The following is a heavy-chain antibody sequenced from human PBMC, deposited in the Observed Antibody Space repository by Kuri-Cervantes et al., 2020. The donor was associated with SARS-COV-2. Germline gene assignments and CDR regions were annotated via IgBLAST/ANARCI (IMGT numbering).Heavy chain of an antibody. CDR3: ARVVFGGYGHYYFDY. CDR2: INPSGGST. Sequence: ASVKVSCKASGYTFTSYYMHWVRQAPGQGLEWMGIINPSGGSTSYAQKFQGRVTMTRDTSTSTAYMELRSLRSGDTAMFYCARVVFGGYGHYYFDYWGQGTLVTVSS. D-gene: IGHD5-18*01. V-gene: IGHV1-46*01. J-gene: IGHJ4*02. CDR1: GYTFTSYY.